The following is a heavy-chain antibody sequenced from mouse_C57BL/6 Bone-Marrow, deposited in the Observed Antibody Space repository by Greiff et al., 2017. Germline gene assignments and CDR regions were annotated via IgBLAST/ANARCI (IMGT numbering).Heavy chain of an antibody. CDR1: GFNIKDDY. CDR3: TTYYGNSAWFAY. Sequence: EVQLQQSGAELVRPGASVKLSCTASGFNIKDDYMHWVKQRPEQGLEWIGWIDPENGDTEYASKFQGKATITADTSSNTAYLQLSSLTSEDTAVYCCTTYYGNSAWFAYWGQGTLVTVSA. J-gene: IGHJ3*01. CDR2: IDPENGDT. V-gene: IGHV14-4*01. D-gene: IGHD2-1*01.